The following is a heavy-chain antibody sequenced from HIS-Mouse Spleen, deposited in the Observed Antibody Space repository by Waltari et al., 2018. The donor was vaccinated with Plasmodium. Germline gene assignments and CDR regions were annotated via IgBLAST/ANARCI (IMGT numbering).Heavy chain of an antibody. CDR3: ARGPGYSSGWYYFDY. CDR2: IKHSGGT. D-gene: IGHD6-19*01. CDR1: GGSFSGYY. V-gene: IGHV4-34*01. Sequence: QVQLQQWGAGLLKPSATLSLTCAVYGGSFSGYYWSWIRQPPGKGLEWSGEIKHSGGTNYNPSLKSRVTISGDTSKNQFSLKRSSVTAADTAVYYCARGPGYSSGWYYFDYWGQGTLVTVSS. J-gene: IGHJ4*02.